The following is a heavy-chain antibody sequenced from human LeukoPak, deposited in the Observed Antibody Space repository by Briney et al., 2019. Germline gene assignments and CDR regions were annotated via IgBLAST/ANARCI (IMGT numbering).Heavy chain of an antibody. CDR1: GFTFSSYE. D-gene: IGHD3-9*01. V-gene: IGHV3-48*03. J-gene: IGHJ6*03. CDR2: ISSSGSTI. Sequence: PGGSLRLSCAASGFTFSSYEMNWVRQAPGKGLEWVSDISSSGSTIYYADSVKGRFTISRDNAKNSLYLQMNSLRGEDTAVYYCARDAWRYFSEVGVYYMDVWGKGTTVTISS. CDR3: ARDAWRYFSEVGVYYMDV.